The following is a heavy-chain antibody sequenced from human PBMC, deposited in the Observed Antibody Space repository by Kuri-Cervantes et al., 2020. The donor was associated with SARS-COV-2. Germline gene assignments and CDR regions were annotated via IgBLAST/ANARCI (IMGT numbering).Heavy chain of an antibody. CDR2: IYSTGAT. CDR1: GFTFSSYA. J-gene: IGHJ4*02. Sequence: ESLKISCAASGFTFSSYAMHWVRQAPGKGLEWIGHIYSTGATNYNPSLKSRVAISLDTSKSQFSLKLNSVTAADTALYYCARDSGWLYTRGPGFDSWGRGTLVSVSS. CDR3: ARDSGWLYTRGPGFDS. V-gene: IGHV4-59*01. D-gene: IGHD3-22*01.